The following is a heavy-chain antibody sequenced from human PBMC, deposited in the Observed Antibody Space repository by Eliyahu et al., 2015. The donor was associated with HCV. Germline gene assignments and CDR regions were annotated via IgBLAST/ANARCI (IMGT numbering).Heavy chain of an antibody. D-gene: IGHD2/OR15-2a*01. CDR2: INHSGST. CDR3: ALAPGRIVFDY. CDR1: GGSFSGYY. Sequence: TLSLTCAVYGGSFSGYYWTWIRQPPGKGLEWIGEINHSGSTNYNPSLKSRVTISVDTSKNQFSLKLSSVTAADTAVYYCALAPGRIVFDYWGQGTLVTVSS. V-gene: IGHV4-34*01. J-gene: IGHJ4*02.